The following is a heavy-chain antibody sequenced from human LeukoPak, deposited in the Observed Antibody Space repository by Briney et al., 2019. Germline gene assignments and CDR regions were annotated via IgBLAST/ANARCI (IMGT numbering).Heavy chain of an antibody. CDR2: ITGSGGDT. CDR1: EFTFNNYA. D-gene: IGHD3-10*01. V-gene: IGHV3-23*01. J-gene: IGHJ4*02. Sequence: PGGSLRLSCAASEFTFNNYAMSWVRQAPGKGLEWVSAITGSGGDTYHADSVKGRFTISRDKSKNMLYLQMNSLRAEDMAVYYCAKGSRDSRPYYFDFWGQGTLVTVSS. CDR3: AKGSRDSRPYYFDF.